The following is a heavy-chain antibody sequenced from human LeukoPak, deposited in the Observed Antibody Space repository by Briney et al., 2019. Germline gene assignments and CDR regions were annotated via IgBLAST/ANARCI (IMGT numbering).Heavy chain of an antibody. CDR2: ISGSSSTI. Sequence: PGGSLRLSCAASGFTFSSYSMNWVRQAPGKGLEWVSYISGSSSTIYYADSVKGRFTISRDNAKNSLYLQMNSLRAEDTAVYYCARESEGFDWLFQGPNFDYWGQGTLVTVSS. D-gene: IGHD3-9*01. CDR1: GFTFSSYS. V-gene: IGHV3-48*01. J-gene: IGHJ4*02. CDR3: ARESEGFDWLFQGPNFDY.